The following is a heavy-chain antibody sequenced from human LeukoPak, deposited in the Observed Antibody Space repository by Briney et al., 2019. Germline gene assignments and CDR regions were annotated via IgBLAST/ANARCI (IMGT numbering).Heavy chain of an antibody. CDR1: GGSFSGYY. CDR3: ARDSSGYYKRSDY. CDR2: INHSGST. V-gene: IGHV4-34*01. J-gene: IGHJ4*02. Sequence: SETLSLTCAVYGGSFSGYYWSWIRQPPGKGLEWIGEINHSGSTNYNPSLKSRVTISVDTSKNQFSLKLSSVTAADTAVYYCARDSSGYYKRSDYWGQGTLVTVSS. D-gene: IGHD3-22*01.